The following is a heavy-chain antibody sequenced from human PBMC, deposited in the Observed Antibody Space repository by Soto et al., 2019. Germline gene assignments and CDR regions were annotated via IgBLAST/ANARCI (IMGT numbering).Heavy chain of an antibody. CDR1: GYTFTGYY. Sequence: ASVKVSCKASGYTFTGYYMHWVRQAPGQELEWMGWINPNSGGTNYAQKFQGRVTMTRDTSISTAYMELSRLRSDDTAVYYCARDRGYCSSTSCYLPTYYYGMDVWGQGTTVTVSS. CDR3: ARDRGYCSSTSCYLPTYYYGMDV. D-gene: IGHD2-2*01. V-gene: IGHV1-2*02. J-gene: IGHJ6*02. CDR2: INPNSGGT.